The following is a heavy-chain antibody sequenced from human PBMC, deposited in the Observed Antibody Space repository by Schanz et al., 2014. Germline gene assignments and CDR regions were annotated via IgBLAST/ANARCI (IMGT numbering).Heavy chain of an antibody. D-gene: IGHD2-2*01. CDR3: ARAARRTRVVPLYFDY. V-gene: IGHV4-34*01. J-gene: IGHJ4*02. CDR2: INHGGST. CDR1: GGSFSGYY. Sequence: QVQLQQWGAGLLKPSETLSLTCAVYGGSFSGYYWSWIRQPPGKGLEWIAEINHGGSTNYNPSLKRRVTISVATSKNQFSLKLRSVTAADTAVYYWARAARRTRVVPLYFDYWGQGTLVTVSS.